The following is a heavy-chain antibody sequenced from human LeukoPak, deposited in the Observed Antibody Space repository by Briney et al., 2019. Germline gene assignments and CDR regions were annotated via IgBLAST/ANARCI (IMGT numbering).Heavy chain of an antibody. J-gene: IGHJ3*02. D-gene: IGHD1-26*01. Sequence: GGSLRLSCAASGFTFSSYSMNWVRQAPGKGLEWVSSISSSSSYIYYADSVKGRFTISRDNAKNSLYLQMNSLRAEDTAVYYCARGEPLADAFDIWGQGTMVTVSS. CDR3: ARGEPLADAFDI. CDR2: ISSSSSYI. V-gene: IGHV3-21*01. CDR1: GFTFSSYS.